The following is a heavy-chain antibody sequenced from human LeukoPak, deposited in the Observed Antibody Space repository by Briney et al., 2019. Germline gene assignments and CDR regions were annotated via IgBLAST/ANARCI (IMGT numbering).Heavy chain of an antibody. V-gene: IGHV3-30*03. J-gene: IGHJ6*02. CDR1: GFTFSSYG. D-gene: IGHD3-9*01. Sequence: GGSLRLSCAASGFTFSSYGMHWVRQAPGKGLEWVAVISYDGSNKYYADSVKGRFTISRDNSKNTLYLQMNSLRAEDTAVYYCASFNSAGLRYFDWLLFGKDYYYGMDVWGQGTTVTVSS. CDR2: ISYDGSNK. CDR3: ASFNSAGLRYFDWLLFGKDYYYGMDV.